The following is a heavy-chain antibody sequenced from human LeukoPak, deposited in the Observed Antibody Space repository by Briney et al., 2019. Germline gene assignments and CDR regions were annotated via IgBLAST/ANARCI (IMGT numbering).Heavy chain of an antibody. Sequence: ASVKVSCTASGFSFTSYYMHWVRQAPGQGLEWMGIINPSGDSTSYAQKFQGRVTVTRDTSTSTVYMELSSLRSEDTAVYYCARGAVRYYMDVWGKGTTVTVSS. V-gene: IGHV1-46*01. CDR3: ARGAVRYYMDV. D-gene: IGHD4-17*01. CDR1: GFSFTSYY. CDR2: INPSGDST. J-gene: IGHJ6*03.